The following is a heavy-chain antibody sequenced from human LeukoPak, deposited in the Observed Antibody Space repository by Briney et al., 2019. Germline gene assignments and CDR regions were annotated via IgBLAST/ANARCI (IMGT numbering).Heavy chain of an antibody. D-gene: IGHD6-19*01. CDR3: AREPPGSGWFDY. V-gene: IGHV1-46*01. CDR1: GYTFTSYY. Sequence: GASVKVSCKASGYTFTSYYMHWVRHAPGQGLEWMGIINPSGGSTSYAQKFQGRVTMTRDMSTSTVYMELSSLRSEDTAVYYCAREPPGSGWFDYWGQGTLVTVSS. J-gene: IGHJ4*02. CDR2: INPSGGST.